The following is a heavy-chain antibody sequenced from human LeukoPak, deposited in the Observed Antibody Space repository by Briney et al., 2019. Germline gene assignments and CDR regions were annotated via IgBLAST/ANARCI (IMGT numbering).Heavy chain of an antibody. J-gene: IGHJ4*02. CDR2: FYYSGST. V-gene: IGHV4-39*01. CDR3: ARLTGSYSIEY. Sequence: SETLSLTCTVSGGSISDGAYDWGWIRQPLGKGLDWIGSFYYSGSTYYNPSLESRVTISVDTSKNQFSLKVSPVTAADTAMYYCARLTGSYSIEYWGQGTLVTVSS. D-gene: IGHD1-26*01. CDR1: GGSISDGAYD.